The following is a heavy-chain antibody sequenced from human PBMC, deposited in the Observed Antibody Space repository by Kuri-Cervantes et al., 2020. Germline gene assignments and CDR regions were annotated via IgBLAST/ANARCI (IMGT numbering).Heavy chain of an antibody. CDR1: GASVSSGDDY. V-gene: IGHV4-61*08. J-gene: IGHJ4*02. CDR3: ARGRGPDF. Sequence: GSLRLSCTVSGASVSSGDDYWSWVRLSPGKGLEWIGHIYDSGSTKYNPSLKSRVTISLDTSKNQFSLRLNSVTAADTAVYYCARGRGPDFWGQGTLVTVSS. CDR2: IYDSGST. D-gene: IGHD3-10*01.